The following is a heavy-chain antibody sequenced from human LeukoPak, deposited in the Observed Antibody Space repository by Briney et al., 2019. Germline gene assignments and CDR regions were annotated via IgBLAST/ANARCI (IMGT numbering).Heavy chain of an antibody. J-gene: IGHJ4*02. CDR1: GFTFSSYA. CDR3: ARDMDY. CDR2: INWSGGST. Sequence: PGGSLRLSCAASGFTFSSYAMSWVRQAPGKGLEWVSGINWSGGSTSYADSVKGRFTISRDNAKNSLYLQMNSLRAEDTAVYYCARDMDYWGQGTLVTVSS. V-gene: IGHV3-20*04.